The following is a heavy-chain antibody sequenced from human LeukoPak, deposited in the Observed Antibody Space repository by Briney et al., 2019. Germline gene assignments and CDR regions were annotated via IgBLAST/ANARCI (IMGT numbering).Heavy chain of an antibody. Sequence: SETLSLTCTVSGGSSSSSRYYWGWIRQPPGKGLEWIGRIYYSGSTYYNPSLKSRVTISVDTSKNQFSLKLSSVTAADTAVYYCARHPYQLLWLSWFDPWGQGTLVTVSS. CDR3: ARHPYQLLWLSWFDP. D-gene: IGHD2-2*01. CDR1: GGSSSSSRYY. CDR2: IYYSGST. V-gene: IGHV4-39*01. J-gene: IGHJ5*02.